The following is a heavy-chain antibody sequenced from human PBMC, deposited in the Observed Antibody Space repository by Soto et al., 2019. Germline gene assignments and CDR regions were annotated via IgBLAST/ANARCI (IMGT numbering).Heavy chain of an antibody. CDR3: ANAAVTEPYWYFDL. Sequence: QVQLMESGGGVVQPGRSLRLSCAASGYTFSSYGMHWVRQAPGKGLEWVAVISYDGSNKYYADSVKGRFTISRDNSKNTLYLQMNSLRAEDTAVYYCANAAVTEPYWYFDLWGPGTLVTVSS. J-gene: IGHJ2*01. V-gene: IGHV3-30*18. CDR1: GYTFSSYG. D-gene: IGHD4-4*01. CDR2: ISYDGSNK.